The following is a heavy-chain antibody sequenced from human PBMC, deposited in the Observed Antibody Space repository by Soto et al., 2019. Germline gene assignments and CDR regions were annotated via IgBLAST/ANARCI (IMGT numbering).Heavy chain of an antibody. CDR1: GGSISSGGYY. Sequence: QVQLQESGPGLVKASQTLSLTCNVSGGSISSGGYYWTWIRQHPGKGLEWIGNIHHSGSTFYNPSLKSRVSISVDTSKNQFSLKLSSVTAADTAVCFCVRGVLSWGQGTLVTVSS. D-gene: IGHD3-10*01. V-gene: IGHV4-31*03. CDR2: IHHSGST. CDR3: VRGVLS. J-gene: IGHJ1*01.